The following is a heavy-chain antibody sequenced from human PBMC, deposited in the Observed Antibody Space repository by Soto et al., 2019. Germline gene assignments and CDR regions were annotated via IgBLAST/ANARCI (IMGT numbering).Heavy chain of an antibody. J-gene: IGHJ4*02. D-gene: IGHD3-10*01. CDR1: VFTFXRYA. CDR2: ISGSCGST. Sequence: GXLXLSCAASVFTFXRYAMSSVRQAPWKGLEWVSDISGSCGSTYYADSVKGRFTISRYNSKNTLYLQMNSLRAEDTAVYYCSKQDLPFSRYGFAHWGQGTLVTVSS. V-gene: IGHV3-23*01. CDR3: SKQDLPFSRYGFAH.